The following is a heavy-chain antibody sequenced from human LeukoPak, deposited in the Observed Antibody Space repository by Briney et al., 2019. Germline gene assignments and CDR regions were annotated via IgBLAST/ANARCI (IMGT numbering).Heavy chain of an antibody. CDR1: GGTFSGYA. CDR2: IIPILGIA. D-gene: IGHD2-2*01. V-gene: IGHV1-69*04. Sequence: ASVKVSRKASGGTFSGYAISWVRQAPGQGLEWMGRIIPILGIANYAQKFQGRVTITADKSTSTAYMELSSLRSEDTAVYYCASDCSSTSCSVYWGQGTLVTVSS. CDR3: ASDCSSTSCSVY. J-gene: IGHJ4*02.